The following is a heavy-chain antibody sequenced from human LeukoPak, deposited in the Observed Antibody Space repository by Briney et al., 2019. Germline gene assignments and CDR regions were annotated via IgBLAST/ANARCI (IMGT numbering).Heavy chain of an antibody. J-gene: IGHJ5*02. CDR2: IYTSGST. CDR1: GGSISSYY. CDR3: VRVIVVVPAAVEWFDP. D-gene: IGHD2-2*01. Sequence: PSETLSLTCTVSGGSISSYYWSWIRQPAGKGLEWIGRIYTSGSTNYNPSPKSRVTMSVDTSKNQFSLKLSSVTAADTAVYYCVRVIVVVPAAVEWFDPWGQGTLVTVSS. V-gene: IGHV4-4*07.